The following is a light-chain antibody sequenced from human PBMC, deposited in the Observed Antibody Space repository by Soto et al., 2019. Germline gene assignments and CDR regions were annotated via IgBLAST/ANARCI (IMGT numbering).Light chain of an antibody. CDR1: QNVDHW. CDR3: QQSYSTPWT. Sequence: DIQMTQSPSTLSASVGDRVTITCRASQNVDHWVAWYQQKPGKAPKFLIYDASILQSGVPSRFSGSGSGTEFTLSISGLQPDDFATYYCQQSYSTPWTFGQGTKVEIK. CDR2: DAS. V-gene: IGKV1-5*01. J-gene: IGKJ1*01.